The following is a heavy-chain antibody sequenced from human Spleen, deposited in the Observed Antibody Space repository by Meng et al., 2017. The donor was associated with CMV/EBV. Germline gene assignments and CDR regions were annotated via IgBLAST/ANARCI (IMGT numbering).Heavy chain of an antibody. CDR2: ISDYDGNR. J-gene: IGHJ4*02. Sequence: ASVKVSCKTSGYNFVSYGISWVRQAPGQGLEWMGWISDYDGNRKYAQKMEDRLTMTIDTSTRTAFMELSSLTSDDTAGYFCARASRSGTSGSLNYWCQGSLVTVSS. CDR1: GYNFVSYG. D-gene: IGHD1-14*01. V-gene: IGHV1-18*01. CDR3: ARASRSGTSGSLNY.